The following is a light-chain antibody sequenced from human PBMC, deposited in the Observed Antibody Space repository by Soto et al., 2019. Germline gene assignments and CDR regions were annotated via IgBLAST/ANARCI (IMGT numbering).Light chain of an antibody. Sequence: DIQMTQSPSSVSASVGDRVTITCRASQGINNWLAWYQQKPGKAPELLIYAVSYLQSGVPSRFSGSGSGTDFTLTISSLQPEDFATHFCTQSSPFPLTSRGGTKVDIK. CDR2: AVS. V-gene: IGKV1-12*01. J-gene: IGKJ4*01. CDR3: TQSSPFPLT. CDR1: QGINNW.